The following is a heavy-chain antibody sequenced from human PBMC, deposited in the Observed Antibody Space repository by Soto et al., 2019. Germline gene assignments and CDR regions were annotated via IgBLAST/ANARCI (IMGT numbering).Heavy chain of an antibody. CDR3: AKDSRGGATEYYYYGMEV. CDR2: ISYDGSNK. Sequence: GGSLRLSCAASRFTFSSYGMHWVRQAPGKGLEWVAVISYDGSNKYYGDSVKGRFTISRDNSRNTLYLQMNSLRAEDTAVYYCAKDSRGGATEYYYYGMEVWGQGTTVTVSS. V-gene: IGHV3-30*18. J-gene: IGHJ6*02. CDR1: RFTFSSYG. D-gene: IGHD1-26*01.